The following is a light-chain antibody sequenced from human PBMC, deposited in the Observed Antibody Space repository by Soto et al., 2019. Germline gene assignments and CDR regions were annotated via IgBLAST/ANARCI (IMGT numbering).Light chain of an antibody. CDR3: FSYTNINSYV. V-gene: IGLV2-14*01. Sequence: QSVLTQPASVSGSPGQSITISCTGTSSDVGGYKYVSWYQLHPGKAPKLMIYEVSNRPSGISNRFSASKSGNTASLTISGLQAEDEADYYCFSYTNINSYVFGNGTKVTVL. J-gene: IGLJ1*01. CDR1: SSDVGGYKY. CDR2: EVS.